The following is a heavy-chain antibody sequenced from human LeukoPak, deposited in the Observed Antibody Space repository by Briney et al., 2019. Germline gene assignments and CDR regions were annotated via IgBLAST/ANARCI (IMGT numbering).Heavy chain of an antibody. D-gene: IGHD2-2*01. J-gene: IGHJ4*02. CDR2: ISSSSSTI. CDR1: GFTFSSYG. CDR3: AKSFRSTSLDY. Sequence: GGSLRLSCAASGFTFSSYGMTWVRQAPGKGLEWVSYISSSSSTIYYADSVKGRFTISRDNAKNSLYLQLNSLRAEDTAVYYCAKSFRSTSLDYWGQGTLVTVSS. V-gene: IGHV3-48*01.